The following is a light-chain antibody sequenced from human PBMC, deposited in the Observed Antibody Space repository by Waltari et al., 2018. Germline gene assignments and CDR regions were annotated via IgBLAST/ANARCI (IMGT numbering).Light chain of an antibody. Sequence: QSVLTQPPAVSGAPGQRVSIFCAGSSSNIGAAYHVNWYQQLPGTAPKLLIYGSINRPPGGPARFSGSRSDTSASLAITGLQAEDEADYYCQSYDISLSGWVFGGGTKLTVL. CDR2: GSI. CDR3: QSYDISLSGWV. J-gene: IGLJ3*02. CDR1: SSNIGAAYH. V-gene: IGLV1-40*01.